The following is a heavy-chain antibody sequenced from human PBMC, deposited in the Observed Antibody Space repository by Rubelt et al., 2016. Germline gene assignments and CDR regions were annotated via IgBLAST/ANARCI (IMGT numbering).Heavy chain of an antibody. D-gene: IGHD4-17*01. V-gene: IGHV3-11*01. CDR2: ISGGSGSPI. Sequence: QLQLQESGPGLVKPSETLSLNCTVSGGSVSSSSYYWGWVRQPPGTGLEWISYISGGSGSPIYHADSVTGRFTISKDNAQNSWYMTMKGLRADDTAVYYWAKDRGVTTVTTGDYWGQGTLITVSS. J-gene: IGHJ4*02. CDR3: AKDRGVTTVTTGDY. CDR1: GGSVSSSSYY.